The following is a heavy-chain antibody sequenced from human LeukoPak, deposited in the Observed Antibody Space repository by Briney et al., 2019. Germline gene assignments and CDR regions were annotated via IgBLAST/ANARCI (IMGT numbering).Heavy chain of an antibody. D-gene: IGHD5-12*01. J-gene: IGHJ3*02. Sequence: PGRSLRLSCAASGFTFSSYAMHCVRQAPGKGLEWVAVISYDGSNKYYADSVKGRFTISRENAKNSLYLQMNSLRAGDTAVYYCARDGGYDAFDIWGQGTMVTVSS. CDR1: GFTFSSYA. CDR2: ISYDGSNK. CDR3: ARDGGYDAFDI. V-gene: IGHV3-30*14.